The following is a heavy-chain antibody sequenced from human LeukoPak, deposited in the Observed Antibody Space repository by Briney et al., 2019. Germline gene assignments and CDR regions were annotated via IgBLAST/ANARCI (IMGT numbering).Heavy chain of an antibody. CDR2: INGSGGST. CDR1: GFTFSSYA. CDR3: AKKQGYCSSTSCRYYYFDY. Sequence: GGSLSLSCAASGFTFSSYAMSWVRQAPGKGLEWVSAINGSGGSTYYADSVKGRFTISRDNSKNMLYLQMNSLRAEDTAVYYCAKKQGYCSSTSCRYYYFDYWGQGTLVTVSS. V-gene: IGHV3-23*01. J-gene: IGHJ4*02. D-gene: IGHD2-2*01.